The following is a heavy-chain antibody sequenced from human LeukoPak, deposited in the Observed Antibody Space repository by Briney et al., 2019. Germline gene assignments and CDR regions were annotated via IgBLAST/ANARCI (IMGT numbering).Heavy chain of an antibody. CDR2: ISLDGSTE. J-gene: IGHJ5*02. D-gene: IGHD3-10*01. V-gene: IGHV3-30-3*01. CDR3: MRDYMGWFDP. CDR1: GFILSNFQ. Sequence: GGALRLSCVASGFILSNFQMYWVRQAPGKGLEWVSIISLDGSTEFYADSVKGRFTISRDSASNTLHLEMNNLRTEDTAVYYCMRDYMGWFDPWGQGTLVTVSS.